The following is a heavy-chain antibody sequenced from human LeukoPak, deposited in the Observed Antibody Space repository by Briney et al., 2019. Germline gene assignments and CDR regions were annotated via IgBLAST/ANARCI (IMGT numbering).Heavy chain of an antibody. CDR2: IRSDGSNK. D-gene: IGHD3-10*01. Sequence: GGSLRLSCAGSGFSFSSYGMHWVRQAPGKGLEWMAFIRSDGSNKYYADSVKGRFTISRDNSKNTLYLQMNSLRAEDTAVYYCARTVGYGSGSYYFSRFYYYYMDVWGKGTTVTVSS. J-gene: IGHJ6*03. CDR1: GFSFSSYG. V-gene: IGHV3-30*02. CDR3: ARTVGYGSGSYYFSRFYYYYMDV.